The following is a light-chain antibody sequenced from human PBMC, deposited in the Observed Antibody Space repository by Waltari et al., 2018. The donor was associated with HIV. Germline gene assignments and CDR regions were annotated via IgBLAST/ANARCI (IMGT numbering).Light chain of an antibody. CDR1: SSDVGGYNY. V-gene: IGLV2-14*01. J-gene: IGLJ2*01. CDR2: EVS. Sequence: QSALTQPASVSGSPGQSITISCPGTSSDVGGYNYVSWYHQPPGKAPKLMMYEVSNPPPGVSKRFSGSKSGNTASLTISGLQAEDEADYDCSSYTSSSTLVFGGGTKLTVL. CDR3: SSYTSSSTLV.